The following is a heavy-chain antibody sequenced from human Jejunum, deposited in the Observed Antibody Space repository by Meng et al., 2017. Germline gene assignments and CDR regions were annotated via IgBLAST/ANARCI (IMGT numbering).Heavy chain of an antibody. CDR2: INTNNGNP. D-gene: IGHD3-22*01. V-gene: IGHV7-4-1*02. J-gene: IGHJ4*02. CDR3: ARDNYDTASRFDY. CDR1: GYTFTSYA. Sequence: QVQLLQCGSELKEPGASLKVSCKASGYTFTSYAINWLRQAPGQGPEWMGWINTNNGNPTYAQGFTGRFVFSLDTSVSTAYVQISSLKVEDTAMYYCARDNYDTASRFDYWGQGTLVTVSS.